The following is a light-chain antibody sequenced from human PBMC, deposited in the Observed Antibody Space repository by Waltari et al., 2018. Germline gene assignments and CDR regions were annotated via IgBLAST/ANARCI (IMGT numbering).Light chain of an antibody. CDR1: GANIGINT. V-gene: IGLV1-44*01. CDR3: AAWDDSLNGLS. J-gene: IGLJ1*01. CDR2: NDN. Sequence: QSVLTKQPSASGTTGQRVTISCSGSGANIGINTVNWYQQLPGTAPKLLIYNDNQRPSGVPDRFSGSKSGSSASLAISGLQSDDEANYYCAAWDDSLNGLSFGTGTRVTVL.